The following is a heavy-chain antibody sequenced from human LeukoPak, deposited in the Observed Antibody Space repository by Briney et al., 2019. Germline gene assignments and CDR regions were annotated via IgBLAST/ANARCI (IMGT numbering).Heavy chain of an antibody. D-gene: IGHD3-22*01. CDR3: ARGMVYYYDSSGLIDY. J-gene: IGHJ4*02. CDR1: GFTFSSYS. Sequence: GGSLRLSCAASGFTFSSYSMHWVRQAPGKGLEWVAVIWYDGSNKYYADSVKGRFTISRDNSKNTLYLQMNSLRAEDTAVYYCARGMVYYYDSSGLIDYWGQGTLVTVSS. CDR2: IWYDGSNK. V-gene: IGHV3-33*01.